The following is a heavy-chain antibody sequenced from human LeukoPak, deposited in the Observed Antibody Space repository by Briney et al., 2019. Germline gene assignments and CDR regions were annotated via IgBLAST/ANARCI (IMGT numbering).Heavy chain of an antibody. CDR2: ISGSGGST. D-gene: IGHD3-22*01. Sequence: GGSLRLSCAASGFTFSSYWMSWVRQAPGKGLEWVSAISGSGGSTYYADSVKGRFTISRDNSKNTLYLQMNSLRAEDTAVYYCAKAHGGYYDSSGYYYWGQGTLVTVSS. V-gene: IGHV3-23*01. J-gene: IGHJ4*02. CDR3: AKAHGGYYDSSGYYY. CDR1: GFTFSSYW.